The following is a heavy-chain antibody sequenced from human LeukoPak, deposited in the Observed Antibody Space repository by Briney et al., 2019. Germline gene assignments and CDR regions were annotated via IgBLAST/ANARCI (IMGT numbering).Heavy chain of an antibody. CDR3: ARGLFGGDCYQPGDY. V-gene: IGHV3-7*05. D-gene: IGHD2-21*02. CDR1: GFTFSNYW. CDR2: IKQDGSEK. Sequence: GGSLRLSCAASGFTFSNYWMSWVRQAPGKGLEWVANIKQDGSEKYYVDSVKGRFTISRDNAKNSLYLQMNSLRAEDTAVYYCARGLFGGDCYQPGDYWGQGTLVTVSS. J-gene: IGHJ4*02.